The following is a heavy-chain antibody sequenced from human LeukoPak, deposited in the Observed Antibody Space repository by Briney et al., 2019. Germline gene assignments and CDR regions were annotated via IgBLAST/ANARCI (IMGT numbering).Heavy chain of an antibody. CDR2: ISWNSGSI. J-gene: IGHJ4*02. CDR1: GFTFDDYA. D-gene: IGHD3-22*01. Sequence: GGSLRLSCAASGFTFDDYAMHWVRQAPGKGLEWVSGISWNSGSIGYADSVKGRFTISRDNAKNSLYLQMNSLRAEDTALYYCAKAPDRYYYDSSGYYFEYWGQGTLVTVSS. V-gene: IGHV3-9*01. CDR3: AKAPDRYYYDSSGYYFEY.